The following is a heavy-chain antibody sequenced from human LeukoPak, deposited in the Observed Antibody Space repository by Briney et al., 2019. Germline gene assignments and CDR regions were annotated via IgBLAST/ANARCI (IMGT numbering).Heavy chain of an antibody. J-gene: IGHJ4*02. Sequence: GGSLRLSCAASGFTFSSYGMHWVRQAPGKGLEWVSSINRNGVFMFYADSVKGRFTISRDNAKNSLYVQMNSLRVEDTAVYYCATLDYYDKSPRILDYWGQGILVTVSS. CDR3: ATLDYYDKSPRILDY. CDR2: INRNGVFM. V-gene: IGHV3-21*06. D-gene: IGHD3-22*01. CDR1: GFTFSSYG.